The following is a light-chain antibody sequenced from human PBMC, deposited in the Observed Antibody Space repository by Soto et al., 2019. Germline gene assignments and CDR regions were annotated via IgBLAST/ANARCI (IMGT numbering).Light chain of an antibody. CDR3: QQRSKWPVT. V-gene: IGKV3-11*01. Sequence: EIVLTQSPDTLSLSPGERAVFSCRASQSVGSNLAWYQHKPGQAPRLLIYDASKRATGIPARFSGSGSGTDFTHTISSLEPEDFAVYFCQQRSKWPVTFGPGTTVDIK. CDR1: QSVGSN. J-gene: IGKJ3*01. CDR2: DAS.